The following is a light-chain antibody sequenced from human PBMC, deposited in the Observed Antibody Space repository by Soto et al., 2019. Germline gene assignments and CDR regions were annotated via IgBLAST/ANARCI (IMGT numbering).Light chain of an antibody. CDR1: NSDVGAYNY. J-gene: IGLJ3*02. CDR2: EVN. CDR3: ASYTTSHTRA. Sequence: QSALTQPASVSGSPGQSITISCTGSNSDVGAYNYVSWYQQHPGKAPRLIIFEVNDRPSGVSHRFSGSKSGNTASLTISGLQAEDEADYYCASYTTSHTRAFGGGTQLTVL. V-gene: IGLV2-14*01.